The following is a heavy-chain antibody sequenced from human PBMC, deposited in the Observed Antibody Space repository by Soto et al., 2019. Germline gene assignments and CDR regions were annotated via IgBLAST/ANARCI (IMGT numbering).Heavy chain of an antibody. D-gene: IGHD2-2*01. J-gene: IGHJ4*02. CDR3: ARVSTRYCSSTSCSAFDY. V-gene: IGHV4-59*01. CDR2: IYYSGST. Sequence: PSETLSLTCTVSGGSISSYYWSWIRQPPGKGLEWIGYIYYSGSTNYNPSLKSRVTISVDTSKSQFSLKLSSVTAADTAVYYCARVSTRYCSSTSCSAFDYWGQGTLVTVSS. CDR1: GGSISSYY.